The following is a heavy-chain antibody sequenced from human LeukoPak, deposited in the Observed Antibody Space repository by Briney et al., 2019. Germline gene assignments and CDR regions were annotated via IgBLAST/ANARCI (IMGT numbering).Heavy chain of an antibody. D-gene: IGHD3-10*01. CDR3: AREGKSGDDDY. CDR1: GGSFSGYY. Sequence: SETLSRTCAVYGGSFSGYYWSWIREPPGKGLEWVGEINHSGSTNYNPSLKSRVTISVDTSKNQFSLKLSSVTAADTAVYYCAREGKSGDDDYWGQGTLVTVSS. V-gene: IGHV4-34*01. CDR2: INHSGST. J-gene: IGHJ4*02.